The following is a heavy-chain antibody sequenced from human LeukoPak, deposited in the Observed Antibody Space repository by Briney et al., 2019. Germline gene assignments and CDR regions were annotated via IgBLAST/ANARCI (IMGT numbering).Heavy chain of an antibody. CDR1: GFTFDDYA. J-gene: IGHJ2*01. D-gene: IGHD4-17*01. CDR2: ISWDGGSS. CDR3: ARDEGDTVTTYRFDL. Sequence: GGSLRLSCAASGFTFDDYAMHWVRQAPGKGLEWVSLISWDGGSSYYADSVKGRFTISRDNAKNSLYLQMNSLRGEDTAVYYCARDEGDTVTTYRFDLWGRGTLVTVSS. V-gene: IGHV3-43D*03.